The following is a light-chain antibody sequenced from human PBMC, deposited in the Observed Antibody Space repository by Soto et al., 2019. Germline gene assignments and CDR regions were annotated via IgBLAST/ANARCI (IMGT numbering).Light chain of an antibody. J-gene: IGKJ2*01. CDR2: AAS. CDR1: QSIDNL. Sequence: DIQMTQSPSSLSASVGDRVTITCRPSQSIDNLLNWYQQKPGKAPNLLIYAASNLQSGLSSRFSGSGSGTDFNLTISSLQPEDCATYYCQQSYSLPYTFGQGTKVEIK. CDR3: QQSYSLPYT. V-gene: IGKV1-39*01.